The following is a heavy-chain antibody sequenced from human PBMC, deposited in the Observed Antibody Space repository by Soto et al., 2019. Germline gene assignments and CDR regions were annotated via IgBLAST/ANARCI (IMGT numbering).Heavy chain of an antibody. CDR3: ASVTIAAAGTDWFDP. CDR2: INHSGST. Sequence: NPSETLSLTCAVYGGSFSGYYWSWIRQPPGKGLERIGEINHSGSTNYNPSLKSRVTISVDTSKNQFSLKLSSVTAADTAVYYCASVTIAAAGTDWFDPWGQGTLVTVSS. J-gene: IGHJ5*02. V-gene: IGHV4-34*01. D-gene: IGHD6-13*01. CDR1: GGSFSGYY.